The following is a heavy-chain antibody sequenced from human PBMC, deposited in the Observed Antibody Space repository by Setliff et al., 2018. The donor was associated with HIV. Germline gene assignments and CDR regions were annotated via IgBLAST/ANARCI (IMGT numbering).Heavy chain of an antibody. CDR2: LNPDTGDA. Sequence: ASVKVSCKASGYTFSAYSIHWVRQAPGQGLEWMGWLNPDTGDATYARRFQDRVAMTRDTSTSTAYMVLTSLKTEDTAVYYCAADVPEAGSGELDYWGQGTLVTVSS. CDR1: GYTFSAYS. V-gene: IGHV1-2*02. D-gene: IGHD3-10*01. J-gene: IGHJ4*02. CDR3: AADVPEAGSGELDY.